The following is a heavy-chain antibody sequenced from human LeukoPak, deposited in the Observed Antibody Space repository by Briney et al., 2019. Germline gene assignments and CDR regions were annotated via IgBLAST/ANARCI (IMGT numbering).Heavy chain of an antibody. V-gene: IGHV3-30-3*01. J-gene: IGHJ4*02. CDR1: GFTFSNYA. D-gene: IGHD6-6*01. Sequence: PGGSLRLSCAASGFTFSNYAMHWVRQAPGKGLEWVAVISYDGSNKDYADSVKGRFTISRDNSKNTLYLQMNSLRAEDTAVYYCANQLSSSSHFDYWGQGTLVTVSS. CDR3: ANQLSSSSHFDY. CDR2: ISYDGSNK.